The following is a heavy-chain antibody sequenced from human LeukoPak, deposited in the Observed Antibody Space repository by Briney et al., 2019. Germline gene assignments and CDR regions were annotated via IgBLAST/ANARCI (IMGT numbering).Heavy chain of an antibody. V-gene: IGHV3-23*01. CDR3: AKGYAIYYDVGAFDI. CDR1: GGSFSGYY. D-gene: IGHD3-22*01. J-gene: IGHJ3*02. Sequence: PSETLSLTCAVYGGSFSGYYWSWIRQPPGKGLEWVSAISGSGGSTYYADSVKGRFTISRDNSKNTLYLQMNSLRAEDTAVYYCAKGYAIYYDVGAFDIWGQGTMVTVSS. CDR2: ISGSGGST.